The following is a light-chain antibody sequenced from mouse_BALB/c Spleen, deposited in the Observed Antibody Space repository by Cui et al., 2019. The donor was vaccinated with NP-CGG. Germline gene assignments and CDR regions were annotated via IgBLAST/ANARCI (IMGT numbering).Light chain of an antibody. CDR1: TGAVTTSNY. CDR2: GTN. J-gene: IGLJ1*01. V-gene: IGLV1*01. CDR3: ALWYSSHWV. Sequence: AVVNQEAPPTTSPGETVTLTCRSSTGAVTTSNYANWVQEKPNHLFTGLIGGTNNRVPGVPARFSGSLIGDKAALTITGAQTEDEAIYFCALWYSSHWVFGGGTKLTVL.